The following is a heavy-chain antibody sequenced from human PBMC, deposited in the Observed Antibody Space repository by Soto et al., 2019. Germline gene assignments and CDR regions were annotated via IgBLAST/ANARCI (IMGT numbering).Heavy chain of an antibody. CDR2: INHSGST. Sequence: SETLSLTCAVYGGSFSGYYWSWIRQPPGKGLEWIGEINHSGSTNYNPSLKSRVTISVDTSKNQFSLKLSSVTAADTAVYYCARRSIAVAGYFDDRGQRTPVTVSS. V-gene: IGHV4-34*01. CDR3: ARRSIAVAGYFDD. D-gene: IGHD6-19*01. J-gene: IGHJ4*02. CDR1: GGSFSGYY.